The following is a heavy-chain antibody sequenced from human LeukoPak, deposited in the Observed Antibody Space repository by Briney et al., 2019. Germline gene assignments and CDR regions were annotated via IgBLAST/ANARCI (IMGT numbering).Heavy chain of an antibody. CDR2: ISNTGANT. CDR3: ARDCCGFTPIDY. V-gene: IGHV3-23*01. D-gene: IGHD2-21*01. CDR1: GYAFKSYG. Sequence: GGSLGLSCVGTGYAFKSYGMAWVRQAPGKGLEWLSTISNTGANTHYADSAKGRFTISRDNSKNMLYLQMNYLRAEDTALYYCARDCCGFTPIDYWGQGTPVTVSS. J-gene: IGHJ4*02.